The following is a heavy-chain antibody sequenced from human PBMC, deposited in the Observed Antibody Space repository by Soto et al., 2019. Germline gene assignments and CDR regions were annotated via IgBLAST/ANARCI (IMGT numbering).Heavy chain of an antibody. J-gene: IGHJ6*02. CDR3: ATGGPPYYYYYYGMDV. CDR1: GFTFSSYA. V-gene: IGHV3-23*01. Sequence: GGSLRLSCAASGFTFSSYAMSWVRQAPGKGLEWVSAISGSGGSTYYADSVKGRFTISRDNSKNTLYLQMNSLRAEDTAVYYCATGGPPYYYYYYGMDVWGQGTTVTVSS. CDR2: ISGSGGST.